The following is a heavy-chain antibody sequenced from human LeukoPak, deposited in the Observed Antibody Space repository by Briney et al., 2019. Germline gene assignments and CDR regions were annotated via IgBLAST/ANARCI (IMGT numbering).Heavy chain of an antibody. D-gene: IGHD6-19*01. CDR3: AGYSSGWNFDY. V-gene: IGHV1-46*01. Sequence: GASVKVSCKASGYTFTSHYMHWVRQAPGQGLEWMGIINPSGGSTSYAQKFQGRVTMTRDTSTSTVYMELSSLRSEDTAVYYCAGYSSGWNFDYWGQGTLVTVSS. CDR1: GYTFTSHY. CDR2: INPSGGST. J-gene: IGHJ4*02.